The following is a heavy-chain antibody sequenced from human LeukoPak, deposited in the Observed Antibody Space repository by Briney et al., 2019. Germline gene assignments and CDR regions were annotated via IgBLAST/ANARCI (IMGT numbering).Heavy chain of an antibody. J-gene: IGHJ6*02. CDR3: ALPYKNYYYGMDV. CDR1: GGSFSSFY. D-gene: IGHD1-1*01. Sequence: SSETLSLTCAVYGGSFSSFYWSWVRQTPGKGLEWIGEINHSGSTNYNPSLKSRVTISVDTSKNQFSLKLSSVTAADTAVYYCALPYKNYYYGMDVWGQGTTVTVSS. V-gene: IGHV4-34*01. CDR2: INHSGST.